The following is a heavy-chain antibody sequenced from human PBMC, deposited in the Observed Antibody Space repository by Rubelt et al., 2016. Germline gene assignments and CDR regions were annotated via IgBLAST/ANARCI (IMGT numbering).Heavy chain of an antibody. V-gene: IGHV4-34*01. J-gene: IGHJ3*02. CDR3: ASDSSSLLDAFDI. Sequence: QVQLQQWGAGLLKPSETLSLTCAVYGGSFSGYYWSWIRQPPGKGLEWIGEINHSGSTNYNPSLKILLTISLSPSKNQFSRKLRHVTAADTAVHYCASDSSSLLDAFDIWGQGTMVTVSS. D-gene: IGHD6-13*01. CDR2: INHSGST. CDR1: GGSFSGYY.